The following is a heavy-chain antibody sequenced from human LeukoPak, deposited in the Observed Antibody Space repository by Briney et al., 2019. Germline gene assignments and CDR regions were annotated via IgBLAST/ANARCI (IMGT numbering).Heavy chain of an antibody. CDR3: AKSRAGSSWLSIDY. J-gene: IGHJ4*02. D-gene: IGHD6-13*01. V-gene: IGHV3-23*01. Sequence: GGSLRLSCAASGFTFSNYSMSWVRQAPGKGLECVSRINGSGSSTYYRGSVKGRFTVSRDNSKNTLYLQMNSLRAEDTAVYYCAKSRAGSSWLSIDYWGQGTLVTVSS. CDR2: INGSGSST. CDR1: GFTFSNYS.